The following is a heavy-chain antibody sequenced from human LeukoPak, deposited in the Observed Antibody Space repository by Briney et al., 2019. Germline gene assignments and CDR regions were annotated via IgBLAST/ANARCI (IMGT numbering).Heavy chain of an antibody. CDR3: SKDLTSDFGGDLDP. Sequence: PGGSLRLSCAASGFTFSNYGMHWVRQAPGKGLEWVALISFDGSQKYYADSVKGRLTISRDNSKSTVYLQMNSLRVEDAAVYYCSKDLTSDFGGDLDPWGQGTLVTVSS. D-gene: IGHD3-10*01. CDR2: ISFDGSQK. J-gene: IGHJ5*02. CDR1: GFTFSNYG. V-gene: IGHV3-30*02.